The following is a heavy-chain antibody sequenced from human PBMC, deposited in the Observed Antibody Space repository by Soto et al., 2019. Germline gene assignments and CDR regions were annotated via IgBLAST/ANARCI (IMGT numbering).Heavy chain of an antibody. CDR3: ASGASRWYPYFFDS. Sequence: QAQVVQSGAEVRKPGSSVKVSCKASEGTFNSYAIGWVRQAPGQGLEWMGGIIPFYNTLNYAQKFQDRVTITADDSTNTVYMELSSLRSDDTAVYFCASGASRWYPYFFDSWAQGTLVTVSS. J-gene: IGHJ4*02. V-gene: IGHV1-69*01. CDR2: IIPFYNTL. D-gene: IGHD6-13*01. CDR1: EGTFNSYA.